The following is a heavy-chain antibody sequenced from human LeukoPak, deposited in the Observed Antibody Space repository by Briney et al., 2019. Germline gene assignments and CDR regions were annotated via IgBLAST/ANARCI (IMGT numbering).Heavy chain of an antibody. D-gene: IGHD2-15*01. V-gene: IGHV3-15*01. CDR2: IRNQRDGGTT. Sequence: GGSLRLSCVASGFSFTNAWMGWVRQAPGKGLEWVGRIRNQRDGGTTDYAAPVRGRFSISRDNSKNMLYLQVNSLRVEDTAAYYCVRDIYCSGGSCIHNWGQGTLVTVSS. J-gene: IGHJ4*02. CDR3: VRDIYCSGGSCIHN. CDR1: GFSFTNAW.